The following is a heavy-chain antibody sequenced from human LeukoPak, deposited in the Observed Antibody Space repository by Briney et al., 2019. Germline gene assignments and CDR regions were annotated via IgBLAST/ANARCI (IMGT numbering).Heavy chain of an antibody. V-gene: IGHV4-31*03. Sequence: SQTLSLTCTVSGGSISSGGYYWSWIRQHPGTGLEWIGYIYYSGSTYYNPSLKSRVTISVDTSKNLFSLKLSSVTAADTAVYYCARGAHGGRDYWGQGTLVTVSS. CDR2: IYYSGST. CDR3: ARGAHGGRDY. CDR1: GGSISSGGYY. D-gene: IGHD3-16*01. J-gene: IGHJ4*02.